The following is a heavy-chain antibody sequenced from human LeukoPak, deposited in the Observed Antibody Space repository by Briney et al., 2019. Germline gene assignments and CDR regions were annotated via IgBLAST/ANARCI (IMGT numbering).Heavy chain of an antibody. CDR2: ISSSSSYI. CDR3: ARVPYYYDSSGYRDY. Sequence: GGSLRLSCAASGFTFSSYSMNWVRQAPGKGLEWVSSISSSSSYIYYADSVKGRFTISRDNAKNSLYLQMNSLRAEDTAVYYCARVPYYYDSSGYRDYWGQGTLVTVSS. D-gene: IGHD3-22*01. CDR1: GFTFSSYS. J-gene: IGHJ4*02. V-gene: IGHV3-21*01.